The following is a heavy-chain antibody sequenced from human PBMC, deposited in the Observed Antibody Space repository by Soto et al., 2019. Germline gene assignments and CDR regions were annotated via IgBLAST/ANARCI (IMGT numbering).Heavy chain of an antibody. J-gene: IGHJ6*02. Sequence: QVQLVESGGGVVQPGRSLRLSCAASGFTFSSYGMHWVRQAPGKGLEWVAVIWYDGSNKYYADSVKGRFTISRDNSKSTLYLQMNSLRAEDTAVYYCARDVLQYYYGSGSYFQYYYGMDVWGQGTTVTVSS. CDR1: GFTFSSYG. CDR2: IWYDGSNK. D-gene: IGHD3-10*01. CDR3: ARDVLQYYYGSGSYFQYYYGMDV. V-gene: IGHV3-33*01.